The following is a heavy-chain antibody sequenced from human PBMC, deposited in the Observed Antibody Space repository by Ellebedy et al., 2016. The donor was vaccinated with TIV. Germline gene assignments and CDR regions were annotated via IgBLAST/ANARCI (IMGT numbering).Heavy chain of an antibody. D-gene: IGHD1-7*01. Sequence: GESLKISCVASGFTFNSYAMSWVRQAPGKGLEWVSTISNTGSRTYYADSVEGRFIISRDNSKSTLYLQMTSLRAEDTAVYYCAKTVVSTGNTGYDAFDIWGQGTVVTVSS. CDR3: AKTVVSTGNTGYDAFDI. J-gene: IGHJ3*02. V-gene: IGHV3-23*01. CDR2: ISNTGSRT. CDR1: GFTFNSYA.